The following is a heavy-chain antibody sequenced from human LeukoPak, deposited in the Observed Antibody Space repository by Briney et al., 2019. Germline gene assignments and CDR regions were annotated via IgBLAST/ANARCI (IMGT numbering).Heavy chain of an antibody. D-gene: IGHD5-12*01. J-gene: IGHJ4*02. CDR3: AKDSNVVDIVATNGDYFDY. CDR1: GFTFSSYW. Sequence: GGSLRPSCAASGFTFSSYWMHWVRQAPGKGLEWVAVISYDGSNKYYADSVKGRFTISRDNSKNTLYLQMNSLRAEDTAVYYCAKDSNVVDIVATNGDYFDYWGQGTLVTVSS. V-gene: IGHV3-30*18. CDR2: ISYDGSNK.